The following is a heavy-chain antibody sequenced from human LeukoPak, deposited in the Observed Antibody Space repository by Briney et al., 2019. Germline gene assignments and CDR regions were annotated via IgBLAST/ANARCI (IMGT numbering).Heavy chain of an antibody. CDR3: ARDRGSGWYFLFDF. CDR1: GDSVSSNSAA. J-gene: IGHJ4*02. Sequence: SQTLSLTCAISGDSVSSNSAAWNWIRQSPSRGLEWLGRTYYRSKWYNDYAASVKSRITIKPDTSKNQFSLQLNSVTPEDTAIYYCARDRGSGWYFLFDFWGQGTLVTVSS. V-gene: IGHV6-1*01. CDR2: TYYRSKWYN. D-gene: IGHD6-19*01.